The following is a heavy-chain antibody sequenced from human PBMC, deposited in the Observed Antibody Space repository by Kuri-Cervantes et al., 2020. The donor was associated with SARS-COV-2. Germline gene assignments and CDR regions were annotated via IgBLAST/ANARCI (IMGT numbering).Heavy chain of an antibody. D-gene: IGHD3-3*01. CDR2: IHSSGSST. Sequence: GGAVRVSCEASGSMISSYWMHWVRQVPEKGQVCVSRIHSSGSSTGYADSVKGRFTISRDNAKNSLYLQMNSLRVEDTAVYYCARGDFWNGYYNWYFDLWGRGTLVTVSS. CDR1: GSMISSYW. V-gene: IGHV3-74*01. J-gene: IGHJ2*01. CDR3: ARGDFWNGYYNWYFDL.